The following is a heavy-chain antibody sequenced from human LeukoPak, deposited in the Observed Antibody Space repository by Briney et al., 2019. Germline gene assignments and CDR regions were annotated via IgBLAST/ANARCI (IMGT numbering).Heavy chain of an antibody. V-gene: IGHV1-18*01. CDR1: GYTFTSYG. CDR2: ISAYNGNT. J-gene: IGHJ5*02. Sequence: ASVKVSCKASGYTFTSYGISWVRQAPGQGLEWMGWISAYNGNTNYAQKLQGRVTMTTDTSTSTAYMELRSLRSDDTAVYYCAREHGGDYGRSDWFDPWGQGTLVTVSS. CDR3: AREHGGDYGRSDWFDP. D-gene: IGHD2-21*02.